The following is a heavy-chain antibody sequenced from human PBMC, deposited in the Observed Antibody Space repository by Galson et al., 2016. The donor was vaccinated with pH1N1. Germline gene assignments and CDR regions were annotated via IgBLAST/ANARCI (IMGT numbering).Heavy chain of an antibody. CDR2: VYYSGSL. CDR3: ARYYDYWTTYYFDY. J-gene: IGHJ4*02. CDR1: GGSISTSYYH. Sequence: LSLTCTVSGGSISTSYYHWAWLRQAPGVGLEWIGSVYYSGSLYYNPSLKSRVTISVDTSKNQFSLKVKSVTAADTAKYYCARYYDYWTTYYFDYWGQGTLVTVSS. V-gene: IGHV4-39*07. D-gene: IGHD3-3*01.